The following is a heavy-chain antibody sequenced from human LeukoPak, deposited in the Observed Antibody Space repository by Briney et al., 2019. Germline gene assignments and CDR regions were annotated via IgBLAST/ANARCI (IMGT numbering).Heavy chain of an antibody. CDR3: ARDWWFGELSFDY. J-gene: IGHJ4*02. V-gene: IGHV1-46*01. D-gene: IGHD3-10*01. CDR2: INHSGGST. Sequence: SSVTVSCKASGYTFTSYYMHWVRPALGQGLEWMGIINHSGGSTSYAQKFQGRVNMTRDTSTSTVYMELSSLRSEDTAVYYCARDWWFGELSFDYWGQGTLVTVSS. CDR1: GYTFTSYY.